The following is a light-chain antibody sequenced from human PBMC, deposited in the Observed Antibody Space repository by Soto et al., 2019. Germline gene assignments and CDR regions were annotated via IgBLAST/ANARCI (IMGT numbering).Light chain of an antibody. Sequence: QSVLTQPPSASGTPGQRVTISCSGSNSNIGTNTVNWYQQLPGTAPRLLIYTNNQRPSGVPQRFSGSKTGTSASLAIGGLQSEDGADYYCAAWDDSLGAYVFGTVTKLTVL. CDR2: TNN. J-gene: IGLJ1*01. V-gene: IGLV1-44*01. CDR1: NSNIGTNT. CDR3: AAWDDSLGAYV.